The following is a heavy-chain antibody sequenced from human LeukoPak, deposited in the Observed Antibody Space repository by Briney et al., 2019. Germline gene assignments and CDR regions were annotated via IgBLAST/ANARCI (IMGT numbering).Heavy chain of an antibody. J-gene: IGHJ4*02. CDR3: ARGGDFLTGYYQLDY. D-gene: IGHD3-9*01. Sequence: PSETLSLTCGVYGESFSDYFRTWIRQPPGKGLEWIGEINQSGGTNYNPSLKSRVTISIDTSKNQFSLKLSSVTAADTAVYYCARGGDFLTGYYQLDYWGQGTLVTVSS. V-gene: IGHV4-34*01. CDR1: GESFSDYF. CDR2: INQSGGT.